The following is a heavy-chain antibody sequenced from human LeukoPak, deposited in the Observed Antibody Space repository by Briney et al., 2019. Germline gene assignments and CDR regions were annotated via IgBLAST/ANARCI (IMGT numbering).Heavy chain of an antibody. CDR2: ISYDGSNK. Sequence: PGGSLRLSCAASGFTFSSYGMHWVRQAPGKGLEWVAVISYDGSNKYYADSVKGRFTISRDNSKNTLYLQMSSLRAEDTAVYYCAKLGPDTSIWGQGTMVTVSS. J-gene: IGHJ3*02. CDR3: AKLGPDTSI. V-gene: IGHV3-30*18. CDR1: GFTFSSYG. D-gene: IGHD5-18*01.